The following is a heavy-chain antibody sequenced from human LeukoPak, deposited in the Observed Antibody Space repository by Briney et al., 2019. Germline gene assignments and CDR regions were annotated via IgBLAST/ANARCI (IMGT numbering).Heavy chain of an antibody. Sequence: PSETLSLTCAVYGGSFSGYYWSWIRQPPGKGLEWIGSIYYSGSTYYNPSLKSRVTISVDTSKNQFSLKLSSVTAADTAVYYCARLDDRAARIGVGHSSSWSSRRGFDYWGQGTLVTVSS. CDR1: GGSFSGYY. D-gene: IGHD6-13*01. J-gene: IGHJ4*02. CDR2: IYYSGST. CDR3: ARLDDRAARIGVGHSSSWSSRRGFDY. V-gene: IGHV4-34*01.